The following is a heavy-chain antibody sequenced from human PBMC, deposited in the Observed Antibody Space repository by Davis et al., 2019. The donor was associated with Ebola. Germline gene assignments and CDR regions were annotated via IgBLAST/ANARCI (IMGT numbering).Heavy chain of an antibody. J-gene: IGHJ4*02. CDR2: INHSGST. Sequence: GSLRLSCAASGFTFSSYAMSWARQPPGKGLEWIGEINHSGSTNYNPSLKSRVTISVATSKNQFSLKLSSVTAADTAVYYCARGPGLRFLEWLLSGFDYWGQGTLVTVSS. CDR1: GFTFSSYA. D-gene: IGHD3-3*01. CDR3: ARGPGLRFLEWLLSGFDY. V-gene: IGHV4-34*01.